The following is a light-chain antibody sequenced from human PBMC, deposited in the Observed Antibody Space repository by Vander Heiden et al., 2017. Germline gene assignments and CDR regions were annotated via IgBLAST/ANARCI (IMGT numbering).Light chain of an antibody. J-gene: IGKJ1*01. CDR3: QHDDGSSWT. V-gene: IGKV3-20*01. CDR2: GAS. Sequence: EIVLTQSPGTLSLSPGERATLSCRASQSVTSYYLAWYQQKPGQAPRLLIHGASSRATGIPDRFSGSGSGTDFTLTISRLEPEDFAVYYCQHDDGSSWTFGQGTKVDI. CDR1: QSVTSYY.